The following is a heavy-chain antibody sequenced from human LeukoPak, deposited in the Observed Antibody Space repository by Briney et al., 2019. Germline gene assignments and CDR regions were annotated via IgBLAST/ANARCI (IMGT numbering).Heavy chain of an antibody. Sequence: ASVKVSCKASGYTFIDYYIHWVRQAPGQGLEWMGRISPKSGGTNYAQRFQGRVTMTRDTSVTTAYMELSSLRSDDAAVYCCARAHVSNWGFDSWGQGTLVTVSS. CDR3: ARAHVSNWGFDS. D-gene: IGHD7-27*01. J-gene: IGHJ4*02. CDR2: ISPKSGGT. V-gene: IGHV1-2*06. CDR1: GYTFIDYY.